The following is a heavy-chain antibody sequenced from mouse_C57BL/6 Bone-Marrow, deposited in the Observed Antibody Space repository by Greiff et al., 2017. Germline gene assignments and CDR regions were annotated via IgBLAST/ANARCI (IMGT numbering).Heavy chain of an antibody. J-gene: IGHJ4*01. CDR3: ARGEITTVGDY. CDR1: GYTFTSYW. Sequence: VQLKQPGAELVMPGASVKLSCKASGYTFTSYWMHWVKQRPGQGLEWIGEIDPSDSYTNYNQKFKGKSTLTVDKSSSTAYMQLSSLTSEDSAVYYCARGEITTVGDYWGQGTSVTVSS. V-gene: IGHV1-69*01. CDR2: IDPSDSYT. D-gene: IGHD1-1*01.